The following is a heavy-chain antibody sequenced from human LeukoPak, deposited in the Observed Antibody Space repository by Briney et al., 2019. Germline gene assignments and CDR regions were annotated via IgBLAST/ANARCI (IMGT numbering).Heavy chain of an antibody. V-gene: IGHV4-30-2*01. D-gene: IGHD6-13*01. CDR2: IYHSGST. Sequence: SETLSLTCAVSGGSISSGGYSWSWIRQPPGKGLEWIGYIYHSGSTYYNPSLKSRVTISVDRSKNQFSLKLSSVTAADTAVYYCARVPVAAAGTPPDYWGQGTLVTVSS. J-gene: IGHJ4*02. CDR3: ARVPVAAAGTPPDY. CDR1: GGSISSGGYS.